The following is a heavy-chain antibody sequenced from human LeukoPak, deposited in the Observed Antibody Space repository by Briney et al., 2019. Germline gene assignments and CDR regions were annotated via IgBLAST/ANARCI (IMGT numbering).Heavy chain of an antibody. J-gene: IGHJ4*02. D-gene: IGHD3-10*01. V-gene: IGHV1-69*13. Sequence: SVKVSCKASGGTFSSYAISWVRQAPGQGLEWMGGIIPIFGTADYAQKFQGRVTITADESTSTAYMELGSLRSEDTAVYYCARDRDGALPLWGQGTLVTVSS. CDR2: IIPIFGTA. CDR1: GGTFSSYA. CDR3: ARDRDGALPL.